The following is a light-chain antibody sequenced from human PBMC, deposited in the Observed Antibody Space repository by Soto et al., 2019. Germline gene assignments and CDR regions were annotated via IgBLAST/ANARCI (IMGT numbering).Light chain of an antibody. V-gene: IGKV3-20*01. CDR2: GAS. Sequence: EIVLTQSPGTLSLSPGERATLSCRASQSVSSSYLAWYQQKPGQAPRLLIYGASSRATGIPDRFSGSGSGTDFTLTISRLEPEDFAVYYCQQYGSTPVTFGQGTKLEIK. J-gene: IGKJ2*01. CDR3: QQYGSTPVT. CDR1: QSVSSSY.